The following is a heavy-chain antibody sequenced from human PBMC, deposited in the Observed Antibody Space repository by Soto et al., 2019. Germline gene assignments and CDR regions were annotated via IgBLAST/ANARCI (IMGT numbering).Heavy chain of an antibody. D-gene: IGHD6-19*01. CDR1: GGTFSSYA. CDR2: IIPIFGTA. J-gene: IGHJ6*02. Sequence: QVQLVQSGAEVKKPGSSVTVSCQASGGTFSSYAINWVRQAPGQGLEWMGGIIPIFGTADYAQKFQGRVTITADESTSTAYMDLSSLRSEDTAVYYCARAVAGGVYYYYGMDVWGQGTTVTVSS. V-gene: IGHV1-69*12. CDR3: ARAVAGGVYYYYGMDV.